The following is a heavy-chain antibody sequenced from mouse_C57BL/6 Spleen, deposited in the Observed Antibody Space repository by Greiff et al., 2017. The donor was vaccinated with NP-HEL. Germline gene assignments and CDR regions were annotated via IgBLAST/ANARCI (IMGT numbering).Heavy chain of an antibody. CDR2: IYPGDGDT. J-gene: IGHJ4*01. V-gene: IGHV1-82*01. CDR3: ASKEDWDVAMDY. Sequence: VQLQQSGPELVKPGASVKISCKASGYAFSSSWMNWVKQRPGKGLEWIGRIYPGDGDTNYNGKFKGKATLTADKSSSTAYMQLSSLTSEDSAVYFCASKEDWDVAMDYWGQGTSVTVSS. D-gene: IGHD4-1*01. CDR1: GYAFSSSW.